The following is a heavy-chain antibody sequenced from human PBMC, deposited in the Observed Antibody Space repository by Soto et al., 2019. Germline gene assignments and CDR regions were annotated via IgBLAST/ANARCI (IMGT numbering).Heavy chain of an antibody. D-gene: IGHD2-2*01. CDR2: INHSGST. Sequence: SETLSLTCAVYGGSFSGYYWSWIRQPPGKGLEWIGEINHSGSTNYNPSLKSRVTISVDTSKNQFSLKLSSVTAADTAVYYCARGLKQSSYWYFDLWGRGTLVTVSS. CDR1: GGSFSGYY. CDR3: ARGLKQSSYWYFDL. V-gene: IGHV4-34*01. J-gene: IGHJ2*01.